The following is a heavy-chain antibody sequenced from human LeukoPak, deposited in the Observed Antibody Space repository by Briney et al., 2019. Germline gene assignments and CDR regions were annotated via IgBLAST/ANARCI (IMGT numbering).Heavy chain of an antibody. CDR2: IYYSGST. J-gene: IGHJ6*03. D-gene: IGHD3-9*01. V-gene: IGHV4-38-2*02. Sequence: SETLSLTCTISGYSISSGHYWGWIRQPPGKGLEWIGSIYYSGSTYYNPSLKSRVTISVDTSKNQFSLKLSSVTAADTAVYYCAREKDYDILTGYSLAPYYYYYMDVWGKGTTVTISS. CDR1: GYSISSGHY. CDR3: AREKDYDILTGYSLAPYYYYYMDV.